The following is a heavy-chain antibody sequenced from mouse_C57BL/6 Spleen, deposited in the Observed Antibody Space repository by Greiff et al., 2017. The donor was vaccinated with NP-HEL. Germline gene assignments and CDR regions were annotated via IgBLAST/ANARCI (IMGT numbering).Heavy chain of an antibody. J-gene: IGHJ1*03. CDR1: GYTFTSYW. D-gene: IGHD4-1*01. Sequence: HVRLQQPGAELVMPGASVKLSCKASGYTFTSYWMHWVKQRPGQGLEWIGEIDPSDSYTNYNQKFKGKSTLTVDKSSSTAYMQLSSLTSEDSAVYYCARAGGTGGYFDVWGTGTTVTVSS. CDR2: IDPSDSYT. CDR3: ARAGGTGGYFDV. V-gene: IGHV1-69*01.